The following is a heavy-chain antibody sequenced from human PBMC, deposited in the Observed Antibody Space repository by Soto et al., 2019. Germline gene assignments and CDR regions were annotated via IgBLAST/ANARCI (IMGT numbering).Heavy chain of an antibody. CDR3: ARETYRSGYYESDY. V-gene: IGHV4-4*07. J-gene: IGHJ4*02. CDR2: IYTSGST. CDR1: GGSISSYY. D-gene: IGHD3-22*01. Sequence: QVQLQESGPGLVKPSETLSLTCTVSGGSISSYYWSWIRQPAGKGLEWIGRIYTSGSTNYTPSLKSRVTMAVDTSKNQFSLKLSSVTAADTAVYYCARETYRSGYYESDYWGQGTLVTVSS.